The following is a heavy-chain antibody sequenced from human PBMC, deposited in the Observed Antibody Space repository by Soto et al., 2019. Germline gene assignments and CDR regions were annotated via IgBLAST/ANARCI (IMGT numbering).Heavy chain of an antibody. J-gene: IGHJ4*02. CDR3: ARGGAATIN. Sequence: ASVKVSCKTSAFIFTDYPIHWVRQAPGQGLDWMGWINAGNGDTLYSQNFQGRVTISRDTSATTAYMELTSLTSEDTAFYYCARGGAATINWGQGTLVTVYS. D-gene: IGHD5-12*01. CDR2: INAGNGDT. V-gene: IGHV1-3*01. CDR1: AFIFTDYP.